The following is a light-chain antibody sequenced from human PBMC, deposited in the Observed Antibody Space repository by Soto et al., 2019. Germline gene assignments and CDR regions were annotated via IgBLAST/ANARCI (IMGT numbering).Light chain of an antibody. Sequence: QSALTQPRSVSGSPGQSVTISCTGTSSDVCGYNYVSWYQQHPGKAPKLMIYDVSKRPSGVPDRFSGSKSGNTASLTISGLQAEDEADYYCCSYAGSYTPWVFGGGTKLTVL. CDR2: DVS. V-gene: IGLV2-11*01. CDR3: CSYAGSYTPWV. J-gene: IGLJ3*02. CDR1: SSDVCGYNY.